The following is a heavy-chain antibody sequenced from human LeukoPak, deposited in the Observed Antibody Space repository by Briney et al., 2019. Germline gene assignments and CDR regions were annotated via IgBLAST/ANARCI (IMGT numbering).Heavy chain of an antibody. CDR3: ARLGNAAVANPPH. J-gene: IGHJ1*01. D-gene: IGHD6-19*01. CDR2: IYYSGST. V-gene: IGHV4-61*10. Sequence: PSETLSLTCTVSGGSISSGSYYWSWIRQPAGKGLEWIGYIYYSGSTNYNPSLKSRITISIDTSKNQFSLKLSSVTAADTAVYYCARLGNAAVANPPHWGQGTLVTVSS. CDR1: GGSISSGSYY.